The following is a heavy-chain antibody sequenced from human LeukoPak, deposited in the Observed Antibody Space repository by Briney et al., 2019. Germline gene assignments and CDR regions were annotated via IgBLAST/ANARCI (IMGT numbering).Heavy chain of an antibody. V-gene: IGHV3-7*01. CDR1: GFTFSGYW. D-gene: IGHD4-11*01. Sequence: GGSLRLSCAASGFTFSGYWMSWVRQAPGKGLEWVANIKQDGSEKYYVDSVKGRFTISRDNAKNSLYLQMNSLRAEDTAVYYCASESTVTLTGYWGQGTLVTVSS. J-gene: IGHJ4*02. CDR2: IKQDGSEK. CDR3: ASESTVTLTGY.